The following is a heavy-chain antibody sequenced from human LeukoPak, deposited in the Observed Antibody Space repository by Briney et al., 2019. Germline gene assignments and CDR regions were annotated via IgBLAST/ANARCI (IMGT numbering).Heavy chain of an antibody. CDR3: ARDLKRSGSDY. J-gene: IGHJ4*02. D-gene: IGHD5-24*01. CDR2: ISSSSSYI. V-gene: IGHV3-21*01. Sequence: GGSLRLSCAASGFTFSSYSMNWVRQAPGKGLEWVSSISSSSSYIYYADSVKGRFTISRDNAKNSLYLQMNSLRAEDTAVYYCARDLKRSGSDYWGQGTLVTVSS. CDR1: GFTFSSYS.